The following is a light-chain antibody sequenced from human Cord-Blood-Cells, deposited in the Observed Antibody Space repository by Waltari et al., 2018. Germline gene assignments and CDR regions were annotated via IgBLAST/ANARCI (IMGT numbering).Light chain of an antibody. CDR1: QSISSY. J-gene: IGKJ2*01. V-gene: IGKV1-39*01. Sequence: DIQMTQSPYSLSASVGVRVTITCRASQSISSYLNWYQQKPGKAPKLLIYAASSLQSGVPSRFSGSGSGTDFTLTISSLQHEDFATYYCQQSYSTPMYTFGQGTKLEIK. CDR2: AAS. CDR3: QQSYSTPMYT.